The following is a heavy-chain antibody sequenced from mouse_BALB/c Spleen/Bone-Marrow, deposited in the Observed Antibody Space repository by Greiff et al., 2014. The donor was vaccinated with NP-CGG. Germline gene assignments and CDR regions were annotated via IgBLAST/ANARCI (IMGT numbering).Heavy chain of an antibody. CDR1: GYTFTSYW. Sequence: VQGVESGAELVRPGASVKLSCKASGYTFTSYWINWVKQRPGQGLEWIGNIYPSDSYTNYNQKFKDKATLTVDKSSSTAYMQLSSPTSEDSAVYYCTRREGNYAFAYWGQGTLVTVSA. J-gene: IGHJ3*01. D-gene: IGHD2-1*01. CDR2: IYPSDSYT. V-gene: IGHV1-69*02. CDR3: TRREGNYAFAY.